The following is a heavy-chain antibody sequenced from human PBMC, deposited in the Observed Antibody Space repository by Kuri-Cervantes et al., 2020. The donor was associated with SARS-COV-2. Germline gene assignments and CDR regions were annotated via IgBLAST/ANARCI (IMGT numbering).Heavy chain of an antibody. J-gene: IGHJ5*02. Sequence: ASVKVSCKASGYTFTSYGISWVRQAPGQGLEWMGWISAYNGNTNYAQKLQGRVTMTTDTSTSTAYMELRSLRSDDTAVYYCARARYCSSTSCYFEPDWFDPWGQGTLVTVSS. V-gene: IGHV1-18*01. CDR3: ARARYCSSTSCYFEPDWFDP. D-gene: IGHD2-2*01. CDR1: GYTFTSYG. CDR2: ISAYNGNT.